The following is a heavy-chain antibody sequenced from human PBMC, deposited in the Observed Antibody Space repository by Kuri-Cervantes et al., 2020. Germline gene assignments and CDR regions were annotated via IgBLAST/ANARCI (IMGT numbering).Heavy chain of an antibody. V-gene: IGHV4-38-2*01. CDR3: ASFAGGRAYFDY. Sequence: GSLRLSCGVSGYSINSGYYWGWVRQPPGKGLEWIGNLYHNGGTDYNPSLKSRVAISVDTSKNQFSLKLSSVTAADTAVYYCASFAGGRAYFDYWGQGTLVTVSS. D-gene: IGHD1-26*01. CDR2: LYHNGGT. CDR1: GYSINSGYY. J-gene: IGHJ4*02.